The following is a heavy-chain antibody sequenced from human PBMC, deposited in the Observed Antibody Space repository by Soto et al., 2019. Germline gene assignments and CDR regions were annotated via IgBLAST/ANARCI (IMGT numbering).Heavy chain of an antibody. CDR1: GFTFGDYA. J-gene: IGHJ5*02. CDR2: IRSKAYGGTT. D-gene: IGHD6-13*01. CDR3: TRAVFPEYSSSWYYWFDP. Sequence: GGSLRLSCTASGFTFGDYAMSWFRQAPGKGLEWVGFIRSKAYGGTTEYAASVKGRFTISRDDSKSIAYLQMNSLKTEDTAVYYCTRAVFPEYSSSWYYWFDPWGQGTLVTVSS. V-gene: IGHV3-49*03.